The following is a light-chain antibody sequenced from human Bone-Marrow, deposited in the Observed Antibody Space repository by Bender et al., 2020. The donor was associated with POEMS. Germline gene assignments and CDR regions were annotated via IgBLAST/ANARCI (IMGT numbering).Light chain of an antibody. CDR1: DSNIGTNY. Sequence: QSVLTQPPSASGTPGHRVTISCSGDDSNIGTNYVFWYQQFPGAAPKLLIYRNNLRPSGISDRISASRSGTSASLAISGLRSEDEADYYCHSYDNGRSGWVFGGGTKLTVL. CDR3: HSYDNGRSGWV. V-gene: IGLV1-47*01. J-gene: IGLJ3*02. CDR2: RNN.